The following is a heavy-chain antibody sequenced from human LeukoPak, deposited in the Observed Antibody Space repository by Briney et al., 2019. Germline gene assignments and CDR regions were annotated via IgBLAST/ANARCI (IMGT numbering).Heavy chain of an antibody. D-gene: IGHD3-3*01. CDR1: GFTFSSYW. V-gene: IGHV3-74*01. Sequence: HPGGSLRLSCAASGFTFSSYWMHWVRQAPGKGLVWVSRISTDGSTTTYADSVKGRFTISRDNSKNTLYLQMNSLRAEDTAVYYCASADFWSGSYGMDVWGQGTTVTVSS. J-gene: IGHJ6*02. CDR2: ISTDGSTT. CDR3: ASADFWSGSYGMDV.